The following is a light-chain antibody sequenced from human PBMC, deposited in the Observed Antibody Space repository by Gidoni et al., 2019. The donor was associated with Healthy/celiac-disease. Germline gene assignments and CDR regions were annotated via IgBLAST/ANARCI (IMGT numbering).Light chain of an antibody. J-gene: IGLJ2*01. CDR3: QSYDSSNVV. V-gene: IGLV6-57*02. Sequence: NFIPPHPHSVSESPGKTVTISCTGSSGSIASNYVQWYQQRPGSAPTTVIYEDNQRPSGVPDRFSGSIDSSSNSASLTISGLKTEDEADYYCQSYDSSNVVFGGGTKLTVL. CDR2: EDN. CDR1: SGSIASNY.